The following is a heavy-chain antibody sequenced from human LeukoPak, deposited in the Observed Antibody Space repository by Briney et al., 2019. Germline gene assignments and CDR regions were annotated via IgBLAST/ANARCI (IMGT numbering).Heavy chain of an antibody. CDR1: GGSFSGYY. D-gene: IGHD3-3*01. Sequence: SETLSLTCAVYGGSFSGYYWCWIRQPPGKGLEWIGEINHSGSTNYNPSLKSRVTISVDTSKNQFSLKLSSVTAADTAVYYCARERRDYDFWSGYTRYFDYWGQGTMVTVSS. CDR2: INHSGST. J-gene: IGHJ4*02. CDR3: ARERRDYDFWSGYTRYFDY. V-gene: IGHV4-34*01.